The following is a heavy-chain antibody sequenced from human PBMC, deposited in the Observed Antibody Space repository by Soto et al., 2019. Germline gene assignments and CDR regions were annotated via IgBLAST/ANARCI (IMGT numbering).Heavy chain of an antibody. J-gene: IGHJ3*02. CDR3: ARRLGQYSSSWYAFDI. Sequence: GESLKISCKGSGYSFADYWIAWVRQMPGKGLECMGIISPDDSDIRYSPSFRGQVTISADNSISTAYLQWSSLRASDTAIYYCARRLGQYSSSWYAFDIRGKGTIGTVSS. V-gene: IGHV5-51*01. CDR2: ISPDDSDI. CDR1: GYSFADYW. D-gene: IGHD6-13*01.